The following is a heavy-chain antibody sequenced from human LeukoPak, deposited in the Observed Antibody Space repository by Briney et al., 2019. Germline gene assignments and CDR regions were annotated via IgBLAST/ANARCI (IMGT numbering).Heavy chain of an antibody. J-gene: IGHJ4*02. D-gene: IGHD3-10*01. CDR3: AKCVTVQEVIAMYYFNY. Sequence: GGSLRLSCAASGFTFSSYAMSWVRQAPGKGLEWVSGISGSGGSTNYADSVKGRFTISRDNSKNTLYLQMNSLRAEDTAVYYWAKCVTVQEVIAMYYFNYWGQGTLVTVSS. V-gene: IGHV3-23*01. CDR2: ISGSGGST. CDR1: GFTFSSYA.